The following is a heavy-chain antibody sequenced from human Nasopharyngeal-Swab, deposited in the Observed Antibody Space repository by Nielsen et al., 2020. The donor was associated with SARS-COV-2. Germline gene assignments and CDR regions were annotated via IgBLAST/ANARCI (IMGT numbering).Heavy chain of an antibody. J-gene: IGHJ5*02. Sequence: SGPTLVKPTQTLTLTCTFSGFSLSTSGMCVSWIRQPPGKGLEWIGYIYYSGTTYYNPSLESRVTISLDTSKNQFSLKLSSVTAADTAVYYCARYSGSYYWFDPWGQGTLVTVSS. CDR1: GFSLSTSGMC. D-gene: IGHD1-26*01. CDR3: ARYSGSYYWFDP. CDR2: IYYSGTT. V-gene: IGHV4-31*03.